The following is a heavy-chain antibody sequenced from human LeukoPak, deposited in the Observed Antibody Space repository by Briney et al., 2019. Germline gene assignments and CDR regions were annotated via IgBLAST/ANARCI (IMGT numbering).Heavy chain of an antibody. J-gene: IGHJ5*02. CDR2: IYYSGST. CDR1: GGSISSYY. CDR3: AGHYGDYSNWFDP. D-gene: IGHD4-17*01. V-gene: IGHV4-59*01. Sequence: PSETLSLTCTVSGGSISSYYWSWIRQPPGKGLEWIGYIYYSGSTNYNPSLKSRVTISVDTSKNQFSLKLSSVTAADTAVYYCAGHYGDYSNWFDPWGQGTLVTVSS.